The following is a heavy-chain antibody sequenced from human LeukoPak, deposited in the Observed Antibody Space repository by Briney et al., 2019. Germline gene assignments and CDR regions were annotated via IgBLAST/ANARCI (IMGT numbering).Heavy chain of an antibody. CDR3: ARDYKDIVVVPAATGGGWFDP. CDR2: IISVGYTT. CDR1: GFTFSNYW. J-gene: IGHJ5*02. D-gene: IGHD2-2*01. V-gene: IGHV3-74*03. Sequence: GGSLRLSCAASGFTFSNYWMHWVRQPPGKGLVWVSRIISVGYTTTYADSVKGRFTISRDNAKNTLYLQMNSLRAEDTAVYYCARDYKDIVVVPAATGGGWFDPWGQGTLVTVSS.